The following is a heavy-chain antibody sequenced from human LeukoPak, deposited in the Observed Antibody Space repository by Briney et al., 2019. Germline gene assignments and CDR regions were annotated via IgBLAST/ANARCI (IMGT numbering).Heavy chain of an antibody. CDR1: GGSISSSSYS. D-gene: IGHD2-2*01. CDR2: IYYSGST. J-gene: IGHJ5*02. V-gene: IGHV4-39*07. CDR3: ARDLVVVSVAYNWFDP. Sequence: SETLSLTCTVSGGSISSSSYSWGWIRQPPGQGLEWIGSIYYSGSTYYNPSLKSRVTMSVDTSKNQFSLKLSSVTAADTAVYYCARDLVVVSVAYNWFDPWGQGTLVTVSS.